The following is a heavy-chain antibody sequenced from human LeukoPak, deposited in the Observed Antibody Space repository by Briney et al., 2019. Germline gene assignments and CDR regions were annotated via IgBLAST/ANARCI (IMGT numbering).Heavy chain of an antibody. Sequence: GGSLRLSCAASGFTFSSYWMSWVRQAPGKGLEWVANIKQDGSEKYYVDSVKGRFTISRDNAKNSLYLQMNSLRAEDTAVYYCAKGGIGGTVVTFDAFDIWGQGTMVTVSS. D-gene: IGHD4-23*01. CDR3: AKGGIGGTVVTFDAFDI. CDR2: IKQDGSEK. CDR1: GFTFSSYW. J-gene: IGHJ3*02. V-gene: IGHV3-7*03.